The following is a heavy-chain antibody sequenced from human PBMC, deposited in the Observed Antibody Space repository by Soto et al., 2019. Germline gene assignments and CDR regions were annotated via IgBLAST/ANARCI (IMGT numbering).Heavy chain of an antibody. D-gene: IGHD2-21*02. CDR2: ISCYNGNT. CDR3: ARAGCGGDCSLDY. Sequence: ASVKVSCKASGYTFSNYGISWVRQAPGQGLEWMGWISCYNGNTNYAQEVQGRVTMTRDTSTSTVYMGLSSLRSEDTAVYYCARAGCGGDCSLDYWGQGTPVTVSS. CDR1: GYTFSNYG. V-gene: IGHV1-18*01. J-gene: IGHJ4*02.